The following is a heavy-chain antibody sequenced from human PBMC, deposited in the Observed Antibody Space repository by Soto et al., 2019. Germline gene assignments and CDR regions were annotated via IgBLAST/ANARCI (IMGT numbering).Heavy chain of an antibody. CDR2: ISGSGGST. Sequence: VGSLRLSCAASGFTFSSYAMSWVRQAPGKGLEWVSAISGSGGSTYYADSVKGRFTISRDNSKNTLYLQMNSLRAEDTAVYYCAKEGGDILTGYYAYYYYYGMDVWDQGTTVTVSS. CDR1: GFTFSSYA. D-gene: IGHD3-9*01. CDR3: AKEGGDILTGYYAYYYYYGMDV. J-gene: IGHJ6*02. V-gene: IGHV3-23*01.